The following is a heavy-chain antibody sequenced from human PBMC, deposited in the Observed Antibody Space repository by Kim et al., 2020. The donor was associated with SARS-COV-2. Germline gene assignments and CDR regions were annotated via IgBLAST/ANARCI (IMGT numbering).Heavy chain of an antibody. D-gene: IGHD3-10*01. V-gene: IGHV4-34*01. J-gene: IGHJ4*02. Sequence: YNPSPRSRVPISVDTTKNQFSLKLSSVTAADTAVYYCARGLGSGSYYGVWGQGTLVTVSS. CDR3: ARGLGSGSYYGV.